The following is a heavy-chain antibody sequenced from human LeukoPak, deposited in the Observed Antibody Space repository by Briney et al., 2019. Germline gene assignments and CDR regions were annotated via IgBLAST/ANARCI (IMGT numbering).Heavy chain of an antibody. V-gene: IGHV1-2*02. D-gene: IGHD6-19*01. CDR1: GYTFTGYY. J-gene: IGHJ4*02. Sequence: ASVKVSCKASGYTFTGYYMHWVRQAPGQGLEWMGWINPNSGGTNYAQKFQGRVTMTRNTSISTAYMELSSLRSEDTAVYYCARRLVRNDYWGQGTLVTVSS. CDR2: INPNSGGT. CDR3: ARRLVRNDY.